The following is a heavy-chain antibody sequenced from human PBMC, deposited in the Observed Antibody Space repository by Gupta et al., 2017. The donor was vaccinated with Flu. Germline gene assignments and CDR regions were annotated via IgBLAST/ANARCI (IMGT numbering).Heavy chain of an antibody. CDR2: ISYDGRNK. D-gene: IGHD2-21*02. J-gene: IGHJ5*02. CDR1: GFTFSTYG. V-gene: IGHV3-30*18. CDR3: AKAGGRVETPFDP. Sequence: QVQLVESGGGVVQPGRSLRLSCAASGFTFSTYGMHWVRQAPGKGLEWVAVISYDGRNKYYADSVKGRFTISRDNSKNTLYVQMNSLRAEDTAMYYCAKAGGRVETPFDPWGQGTLVIVSS.